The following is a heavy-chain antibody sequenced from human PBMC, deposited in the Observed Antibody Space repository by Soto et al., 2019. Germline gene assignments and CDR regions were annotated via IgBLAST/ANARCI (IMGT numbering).Heavy chain of an antibody. CDR1: GGTFSSYA. CDR3: ARGRKGDLHYYYGMDV. V-gene: IGHV1-69*13. D-gene: IGHD2-21*01. CDR2: IIPIFGTA. Sequence: SVKVSCKASGGTFSSYAISWVRQAPGQGLEWMGGIIPIFGTANYAQKFQGRVTITADESTSTAYMELSSLRSEDTAVYYCARGRKGDLHYYYGMDVWGQGTTVTSP. J-gene: IGHJ6*02.